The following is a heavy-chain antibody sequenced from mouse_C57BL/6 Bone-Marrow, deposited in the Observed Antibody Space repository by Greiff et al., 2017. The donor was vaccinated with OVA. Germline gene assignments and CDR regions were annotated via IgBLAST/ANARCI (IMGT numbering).Heavy chain of an antibody. CDR1: GYTFTSYG. J-gene: IGHJ1*03. Sequence: QVQLQQSGAELARPGASVKLSCKASGYTFTSYGISWVKQRTGQGLEWIGEIYPRSGNTYYNEKFKGKATFTADTSSNTAYMQLSSLTTEDSAIYYCAIIYDGYEYFDVWGTGTTVTVSS. CDR2: IYPRSGNT. V-gene: IGHV1-81*01. D-gene: IGHD2-3*01. CDR3: AIIYDGYEYFDV.